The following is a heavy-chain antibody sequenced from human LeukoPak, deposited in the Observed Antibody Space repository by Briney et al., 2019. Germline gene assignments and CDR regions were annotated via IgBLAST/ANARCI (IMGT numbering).Heavy chain of an antibody. Sequence: SQTLSLTRTLSSGSISSYYWSWIRQPAGKGLEWIGRIYTSGSTNYNPSLKSRVTMSVDTSKNQFSLKLSSVTAADTAVYYCARVLLWFGESRFDPWGQGTLVTVSS. J-gene: IGHJ5*02. D-gene: IGHD3-10*01. CDR2: IYTSGST. CDR3: ARVLLWFGESRFDP. CDR1: SGSISSYY. V-gene: IGHV4-4*07.